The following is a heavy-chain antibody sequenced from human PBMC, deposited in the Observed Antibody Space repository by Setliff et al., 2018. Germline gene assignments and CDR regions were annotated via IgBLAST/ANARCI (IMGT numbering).Heavy chain of an antibody. J-gene: IGHJ6*03. D-gene: IGHD2-15*01. V-gene: IGHV1-69*05. CDR2: TIPMFGTT. CDR1: GGTFRNYG. CDR3: AREGVDTRSSTDYRYYMDV. Sequence: SVKVSCKATGGTFRNYGISWVRQAPGQGLEWMGGTIPMFGTTNYAQKFQGRVTVITDESTSTAYMELSSLKSEDTAMYYCAREGVDTRSSTDYRYYMDVWGKGTAVTGS.